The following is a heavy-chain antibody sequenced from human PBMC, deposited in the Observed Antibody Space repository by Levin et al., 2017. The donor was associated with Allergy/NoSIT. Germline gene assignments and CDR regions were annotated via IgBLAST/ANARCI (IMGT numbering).Heavy chain of an antibody. Sequence: ETLSLTCAASGFYFSTYAMSWVRQAPGKGLEWVSGISGGGTNTYYADSVKGRFTVSRDNSKDTLYLQMNSLTAEDSALYYCAKSIGIYYTDAGDYWGQGTLVTVSS. CDR3: AKSIGIYYTDAGDY. V-gene: IGHV3-23*01. CDR2: ISGGGTNT. CDR1: GFYFSTYA. J-gene: IGHJ4*02. D-gene: IGHD2/OR15-2a*01.